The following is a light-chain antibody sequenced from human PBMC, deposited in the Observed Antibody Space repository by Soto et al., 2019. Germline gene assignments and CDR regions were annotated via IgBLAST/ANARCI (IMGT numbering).Light chain of an antibody. Sequence: EIVLTQSPATLSLSPGERATLSCRASQSVSSYLAWYQQKPGQAPRLLIYDASNRATGIPARFSGSGSGTDFTLTISSLEPEDFAVYYCQQRINWCFGGGTKVEIK. J-gene: IGKJ4*01. CDR2: DAS. CDR3: QQRINWC. CDR1: QSVSSY. V-gene: IGKV3-11*01.